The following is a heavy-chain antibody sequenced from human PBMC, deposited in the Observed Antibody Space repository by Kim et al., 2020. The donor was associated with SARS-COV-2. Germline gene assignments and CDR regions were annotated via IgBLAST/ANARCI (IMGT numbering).Heavy chain of an antibody. J-gene: IGHJ6*02. CDR2: IYYSGST. Sequence: SETLSLTCTVSGGSISSSSYYWGLIRQPPGKGLEWIGSIYYSGSTYYNPSLKSRVTISVDTSKNQFSLKLSPVTAADTAVYYCARLGGTVTRSFYYYGMDVWGQGTTGTVSS. CDR3: ARLGGTVTRSFYYYGMDV. D-gene: IGHD4-17*01. CDR1: GGSISSSSYY. V-gene: IGHV4-39*01.